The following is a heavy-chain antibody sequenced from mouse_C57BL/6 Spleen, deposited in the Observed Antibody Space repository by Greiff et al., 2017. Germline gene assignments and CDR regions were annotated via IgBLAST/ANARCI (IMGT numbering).Heavy chain of an antibody. D-gene: IGHD1-2*01. CDR2: ISDGGSYT. J-gene: IGHJ2*01. V-gene: IGHV5-4*01. CDR3: ARDPLRGSYFDY. Sequence: EVKLVESGGGLVKPGGSLKLSCAASGFTFSSYAMSWVRQTPEKRLEWVATISDGGSYTYYPDNVKGRFTISRDNAKNNLYLHMSHLKSEDTAMYYCARDPLRGSYFDYWGQGTTLTVSS. CDR1: GFTFSSYA.